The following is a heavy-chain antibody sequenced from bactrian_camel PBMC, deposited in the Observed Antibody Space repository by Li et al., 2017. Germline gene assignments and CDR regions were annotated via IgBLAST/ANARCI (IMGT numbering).Heavy chain of an antibody. CDR2: IDSEGTT. J-gene: IGHJ4*01. CDR3: AANMAYRCQSVTWRFWYAYNR. D-gene: IGHD1*01. CDR1: GYTDSRYC. Sequence: DVQLVESGGGSVQAGRSLRLSCAASGYTDSRYCMGWFRQAPGKEREGVAAIDSEGTTRYADSAEGRFTISKDNAKETLALQMNNLKPEDTAMYYCAANMAYRCQSVTWRFWYAYNRWGQGTQVTVS. V-gene: IGHV3S42*01.